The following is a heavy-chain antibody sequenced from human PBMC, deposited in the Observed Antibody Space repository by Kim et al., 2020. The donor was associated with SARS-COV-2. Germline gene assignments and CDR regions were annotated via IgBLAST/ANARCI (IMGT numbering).Heavy chain of an antibody. CDR3: AREGIVVVVAATVSRLYGMDV. D-gene: IGHD2-15*01. CDR1: GGSISSSSYY. Sequence: SETLSLTCTVSGGSISSSSYYWGWIRQPPGKGLEWIGSIYYSGSTYYNPSLKSRVTISVDTSKNQFSLKLSSVTAADTAVYYCAREGIVVVVAATVSRLYGMDVWGQGTTVTVSS. J-gene: IGHJ6*02. V-gene: IGHV4-39*07. CDR2: IYYSGST.